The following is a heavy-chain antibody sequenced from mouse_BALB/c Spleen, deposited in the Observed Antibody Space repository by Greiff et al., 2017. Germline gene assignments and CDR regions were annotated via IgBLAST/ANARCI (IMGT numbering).Heavy chain of an antibody. Sequence: VHVKQSGPELVKPGASVKMSCKASGYTFTSYVMHWVKQKPGQGLEWIGYINPYNDGTKYNEKFKGKATLTSDKSSSTAYMELSSLTSEDSAVYYCARAGGNFDYWGQGTTLTVSS. D-gene: IGHD2-14*01. J-gene: IGHJ2*01. CDR2: INPYNDGT. CDR1: GYTFTSYV. CDR3: ARAGGNFDY. V-gene: IGHV1-14*01.